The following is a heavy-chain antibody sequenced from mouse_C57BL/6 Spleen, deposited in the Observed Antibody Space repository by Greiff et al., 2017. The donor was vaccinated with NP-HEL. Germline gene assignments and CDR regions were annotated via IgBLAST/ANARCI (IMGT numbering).Heavy chain of an antibody. CDR3: ARSGYYGRRNYFDY. CDR2: INPNNGGT. D-gene: IGHD1-1*01. CDR1: GYTFTDYN. Sequence: EVQLQQSGPELVKPGDSVKIPCKASGYTFTDYNMDWVKQSHGKSLEWIGDINPNNGGTIYNQKFKGKATLTVDKCSSTAYIELRSLTSEYTAVYYCARSGYYGRRNYFDYWGQGTTLTVSS. J-gene: IGHJ2*01. V-gene: IGHV1-18*01.